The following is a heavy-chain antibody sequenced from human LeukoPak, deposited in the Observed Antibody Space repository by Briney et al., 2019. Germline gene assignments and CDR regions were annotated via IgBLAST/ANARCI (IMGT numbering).Heavy chain of an antibody. J-gene: IGHJ3*02. CDR2: IYPGDSDT. Sequence: GESLKISCKGSGYSFTSYWIGWVRQMPGKGLEWMGTIYPGDSDTRYSPSSQGQVTISADKSISTAYLQWSSLKASDTAMYYCARRAVGYCSSTSCPWDAFDIWGQGTMVTVSS. CDR1: GYSFTSYW. CDR3: ARRAVGYCSSTSCPWDAFDI. V-gene: IGHV5-51*01. D-gene: IGHD2-2*01.